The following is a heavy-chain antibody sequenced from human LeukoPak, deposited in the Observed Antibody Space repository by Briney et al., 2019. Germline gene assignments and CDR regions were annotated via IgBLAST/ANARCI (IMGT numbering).Heavy chain of an antibody. V-gene: IGHV3-48*04. CDR2: ISSSGSTI. CDR1: GFTFSSYW. CDR3: ARLSIAARGGFDY. J-gene: IGHJ4*02. D-gene: IGHD6-6*01. Sequence: GGSLRLSCAASGFTFSSYWMNWVRQAPGKGLEWVSYISSSGSTIYYADSVKGRFTISRDNAKNSLYLQMNSLRAEDTAVYYCARLSIAARGGFDYWGQGTLVTVSS.